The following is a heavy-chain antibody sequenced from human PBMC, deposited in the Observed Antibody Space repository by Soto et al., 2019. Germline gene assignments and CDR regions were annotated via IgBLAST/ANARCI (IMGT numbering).Heavy chain of an antibody. CDR2: IYYSGST. V-gene: IGHV4-39*01. CDR1: GGSISSSSYY. CDR3: ARHLRFVEWWPQYYYYGMDV. Sequence: QLQLQESGPGLVKPSETLSLTCTVSGGSISSSSYYWGWIRQPPGKGLEWIGSIYYSGSTYYNPSLKSRVALSVDTSKNRFSLKLSSVPAADTAVYYCARHLRFVEWWPQYYYYGMDVWGQGTTVTVSS. D-gene: IGHD3-3*01. J-gene: IGHJ6*02.